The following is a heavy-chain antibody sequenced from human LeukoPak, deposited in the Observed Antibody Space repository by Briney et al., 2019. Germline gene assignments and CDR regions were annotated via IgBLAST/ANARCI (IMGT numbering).Heavy chain of an antibody. CDR1: GFTFSSYN. CDR3: ARDSPGYGAYVS. J-gene: IGHJ1*01. Sequence: PGGSLRLSCAASGFTFSSYNMNWVRQAPGKGLEWVANIKEDGSREYYVDSVKGRFTISRDNAKNSLYLQMDSLTAEDTAVYYCARDSPGYGAYVSWGQGTLVSVSS. CDR2: IKEDGSRE. D-gene: IGHD5-12*01. V-gene: IGHV3-7*01.